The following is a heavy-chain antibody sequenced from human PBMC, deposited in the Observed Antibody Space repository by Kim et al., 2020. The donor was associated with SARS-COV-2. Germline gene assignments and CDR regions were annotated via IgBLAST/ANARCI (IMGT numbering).Heavy chain of an antibody. Sequence: ASPVKARVTISRDNAKTTLYLQMNSLRAEDTAVYYCARGTTGATVTLFDYWGQGILVTVSS. D-gene: IGHD4-17*01. V-gene: IGHV3-74*01. CDR3: ARGTTGATVTLFDY. J-gene: IGHJ4*02.